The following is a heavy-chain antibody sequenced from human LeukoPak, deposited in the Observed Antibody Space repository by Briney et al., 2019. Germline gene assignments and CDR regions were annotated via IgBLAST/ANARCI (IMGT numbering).Heavy chain of an antibody. CDR2: FDPEDGET. CDR3: AKGETSGSDYDFWSGYPNTYFDY. CDR1: GYTLTELS. J-gene: IGHJ4*02. D-gene: IGHD3-3*01. Sequence: ASVKVSCKVSGYTLTELSMHWVRQAPGKGLEWMGGFDPEDGETIYAQKFQGRVTMTEDTSTDTAYMELSSLRSEDTAVYYCAKGETSGSDYDFWSGYPNTYFDYWGQGTLVTVSS. V-gene: IGHV1-24*01.